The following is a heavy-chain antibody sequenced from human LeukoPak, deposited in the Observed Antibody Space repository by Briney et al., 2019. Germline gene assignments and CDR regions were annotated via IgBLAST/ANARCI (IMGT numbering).Heavy chain of an antibody. J-gene: IGHJ4*02. Sequence: NSSETLSLTCTVSGGSISSYYWSWIRQPPGKGLEWIGYIYYSGSTNHNPSLKSRVTISVDTSKNQFSLKLSSVTAADTAVYYCARAHDFWSGYLDYWGQGTLVTVSS. CDR1: GGSISSYY. CDR2: IYYSGST. CDR3: ARAHDFWSGYLDY. D-gene: IGHD3-3*01. V-gene: IGHV4-59*01.